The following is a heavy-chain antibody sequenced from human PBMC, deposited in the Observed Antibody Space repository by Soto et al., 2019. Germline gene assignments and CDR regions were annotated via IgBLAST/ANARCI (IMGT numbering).Heavy chain of an antibody. CDR1: GSPFTAYA. CDR2: IIPLFDSP. J-gene: IGHJ4*02. CDR3: ALSPGSYHYGAY. D-gene: IGHD4-17*01. V-gene: IGHV1-69*06. Sequence: QVQLVQSGAEVKNPGSSVKVSCTASGSPFTAYAITWLRQAPGQGLEWVGGIIPLFDSPNYAQRYQGRVTITADKSTSTSYMELTGLISDDTAVYYCALSPGSYHYGAYWGQGTLVTVSS.